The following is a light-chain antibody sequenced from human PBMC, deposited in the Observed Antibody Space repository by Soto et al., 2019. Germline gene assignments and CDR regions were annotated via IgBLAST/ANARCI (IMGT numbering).Light chain of an antibody. CDR3: QSYDSSLSGYV. V-gene: IGLV1-40*01. J-gene: IGLJ1*01. CDR2: ENN. CDR1: SVDIGAGYE. Sequence: QAVVTQPPSVSEAPGQRVTISCTGSSVDIGAGYEAHWYQQVPGTAPKLLIYENNNRPSGVPDRFSGSKSGTSASLAITGLQAEDEAEYYCQSYDSSLSGYVFGTGTKLTAL.